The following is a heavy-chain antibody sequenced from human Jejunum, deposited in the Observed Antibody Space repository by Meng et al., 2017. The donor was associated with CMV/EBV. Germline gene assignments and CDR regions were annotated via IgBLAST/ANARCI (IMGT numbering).Heavy chain of an antibody. CDR1: GYTFTNYG. CDR2: INAYNGDT. Sequence: QAQLVQSGGEVNKPGASVKVSCKASGYTFTNYGITWVRQAPGQGLEWMGWINAYNGDTNYAQTLQGRVTMTTDTSTSTAYMELRSLRSDDTAVYYCARGRRNEPLFDYWGQGTLVTVSS. CDR3: ARGRRNEPLFDY. D-gene: IGHD1-14*01. J-gene: IGHJ4*02. V-gene: IGHV1-18*01.